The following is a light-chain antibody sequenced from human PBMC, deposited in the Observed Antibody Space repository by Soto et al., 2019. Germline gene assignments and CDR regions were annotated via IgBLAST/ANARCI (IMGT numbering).Light chain of an antibody. CDR2: DAS. CDR3: QQYNSYLTWT. V-gene: IGKV1-5*01. Sequence: IQMNQSPSTLSASVGDRVTITCRASQSISSWLAWYQQKPGTATKLLIYDASSLESGVPSRFSGSGSGTEFTLTISSLQPDDFATYYCQQYNSYLTWTFGQGTKVDI. J-gene: IGKJ1*01. CDR1: QSISSW.